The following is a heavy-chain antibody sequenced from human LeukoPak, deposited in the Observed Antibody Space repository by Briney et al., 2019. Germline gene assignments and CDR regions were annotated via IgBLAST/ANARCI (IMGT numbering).Heavy chain of an antibody. J-gene: IGHJ4*02. CDR2: FIPILNTT. CDR1: GGSFNNYA. Sequence: GASVKVSCKASGGSFNNYAVTWVRQAPGQGLEWMGGFIPILNTTNYAPNFQGRVTITTDESSTTAYMELSSLKWEDTALYYCARSNDCDYHFNYWGQGTLVTVSS. D-gene: IGHD2-21*02. V-gene: IGHV1-69*05. CDR3: ARSNDCDYHFNY.